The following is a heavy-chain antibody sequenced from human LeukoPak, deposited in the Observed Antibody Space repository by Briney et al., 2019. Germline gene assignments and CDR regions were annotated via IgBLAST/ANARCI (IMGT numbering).Heavy chain of an antibody. CDR2: IYYSGST. D-gene: IGHD3-16*01. Sequence: SETLSLTCTVSGGSISSYYWSWIRQPPGKGLEWIGYIYYSGSTNYNPSLKSRVTISVDTSKNQFSLKLSSVTAADTAVNYCARVMREKQLDYWGQGTLVTVSS. CDR3: ARVMREKQLDY. J-gene: IGHJ4*02. CDR1: GGSISSYY. V-gene: IGHV4-59*01.